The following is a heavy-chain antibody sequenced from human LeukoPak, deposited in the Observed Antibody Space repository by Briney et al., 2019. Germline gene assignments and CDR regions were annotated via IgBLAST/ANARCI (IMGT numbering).Heavy chain of an antibody. J-gene: IGHJ4*02. CDR1: GFTFSSSA. D-gene: IGHD2-15*01. Sequence: GGSLRLSCAASGFTFSSSAMSWVGQAPGKGLEWVSAISNNGGYTYYADSVQGRFTISRDNSKSTLCLQMNSLRAEDTAVYYCAKQLGYCSDGSCYFPYWGQGTLVTVSS. CDR2: ISNNGGYT. CDR3: AKQLGYCSDGSCYFPY. V-gene: IGHV3-23*01.